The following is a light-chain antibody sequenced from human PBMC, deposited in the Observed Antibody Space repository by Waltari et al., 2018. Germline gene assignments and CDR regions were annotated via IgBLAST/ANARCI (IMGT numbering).Light chain of an antibody. CDR1: QGVGNY. CDR2: AAS. Sequence: IQMNQSPTSLAGAFGGRGTITCRARQGVGNYLAWYQQKPGKAPKLLLYAASSWESGVPARFSGSGSGTDYTLTIISLQSEDVATYYCQQYYSTPLTFGGGTKVEIK. CDR3: QQYYSTPLT. J-gene: IGKJ4*01. V-gene: IGKV1-NL1*01.